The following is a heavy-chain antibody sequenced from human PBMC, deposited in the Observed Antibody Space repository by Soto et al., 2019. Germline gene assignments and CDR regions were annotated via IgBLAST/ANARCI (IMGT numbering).Heavy chain of an antibody. CDR2: IYHSGST. CDR1: GGSISSYY. J-gene: IGHJ4*02. D-gene: IGHD2-2*01. Sequence: SETLSLTCTVSGGSISSYYWSWIRQPPGKGLEWIGYIYHSGSTYYNPSLKSRVTISVDTSKNQFSLKLSSVTAADTAVYYCARSSTSANYFDYWGQGTLVTVSS. CDR3: ARSSTSANYFDY. V-gene: IGHV4-59*12.